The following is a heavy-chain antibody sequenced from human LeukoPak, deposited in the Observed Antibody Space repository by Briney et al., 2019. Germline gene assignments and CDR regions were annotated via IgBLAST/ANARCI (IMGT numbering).Heavy chain of an antibody. Sequence: SQTLSLTCAISGDSVSSNSAAWNWIRQSPSRGLEWLGRTYYRSKWYNDYAVSVKSRITINPDTSKNQFSLQLNSVTPEDTAVYYCARDLLDYYDSSGNFDYWGQGTLVTVSS. CDR2: TYYRSKWYN. V-gene: IGHV6-1*01. D-gene: IGHD3-22*01. J-gene: IGHJ4*02. CDR3: ARDLLDYYDSSGNFDY. CDR1: GDSVSSNSAA.